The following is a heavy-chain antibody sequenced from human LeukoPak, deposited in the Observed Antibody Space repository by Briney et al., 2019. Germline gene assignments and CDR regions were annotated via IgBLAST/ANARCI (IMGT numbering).Heavy chain of an antibody. D-gene: IGHD2-15*01. V-gene: IGHV4-59*01. J-gene: IGHJ6*03. CDR3: ARGRVSSSTWYRTYYYYFYMDV. Sequence: ETLSLTCSVSDDSITMYYGTWIRQPPGKGLEWSGYVEHTGSTNFNPSLNGRVSISRDTTKNLFSLRLRSVTAAHTPLYFCARGRVSSSTWYRTYYYYFYMDVCGKGTTVTASS. CDR1: DDSITMYY. CDR2: VEHTGST.